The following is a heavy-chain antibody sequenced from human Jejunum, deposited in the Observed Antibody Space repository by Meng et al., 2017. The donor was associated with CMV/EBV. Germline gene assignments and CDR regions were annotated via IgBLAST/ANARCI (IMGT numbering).Heavy chain of an antibody. J-gene: IGHJ4*02. D-gene: IGHD3-10*01. V-gene: IGHV4-4*07. CDR2: IYSNGAT. CDR1: GGSISDYY. CDR3: ARDMHREVVIQDY. Sequence: VQRQESGPGLVKPPDTPSLTCPVSGGSISDYYWSWIRQPAGKGLEWIGRIYSNGATNYNPSLKSRVTMSVDTSKNQFSLKLSSVTAADTAVYFCARDMHREVVIQDYWGQGTLVTVSS.